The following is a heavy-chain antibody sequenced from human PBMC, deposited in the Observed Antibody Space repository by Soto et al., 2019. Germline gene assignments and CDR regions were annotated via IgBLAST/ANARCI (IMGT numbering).Heavy chain of an antibody. CDR2: IWYDGSNK. V-gene: IGHV3-33*01. J-gene: IGHJ6*02. Sequence: GGSLRLSCAASGFTFSSYGMHWVRQAPGKGLEWVAVIWYDGSNKYYADSVKGRFTISRDNSKNTLYLQMNSLRAEDTAVYYCARDRGIPAREGGMDVWGQGTTVTVSS. CDR3: ARDRGIPAREGGMDV. D-gene: IGHD6-6*01. CDR1: GFTFSSYG.